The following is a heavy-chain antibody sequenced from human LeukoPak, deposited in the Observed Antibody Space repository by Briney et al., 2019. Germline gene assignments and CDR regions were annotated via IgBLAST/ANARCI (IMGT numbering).Heavy chain of an antibody. J-gene: IGHJ4*02. CDR2: IYYSGST. V-gene: IGHV4-59*05. CDR3: ARHPYCSGGSCYPRWYFDY. CDR1: GGSISSYY. D-gene: IGHD2-15*01. Sequence: SETLSLTCTVSGGSISSYYWSWIRQPPGKGLEWIGSIYYSGSTYYNPSLKSRVTISVDTSKNQFSLKLSSVTAADTAVYYCARHPYCSGGSCYPRWYFDYWGQGTLVTVSS.